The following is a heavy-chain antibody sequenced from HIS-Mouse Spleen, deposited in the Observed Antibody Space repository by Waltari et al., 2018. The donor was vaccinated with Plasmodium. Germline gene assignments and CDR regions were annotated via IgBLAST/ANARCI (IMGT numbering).Heavy chain of an antibody. CDR3: ARVLGYKAAAGTFVEYFQH. Sequence: QVQLVQSGAEVKKPGASVKVSCKASGYTFTGYYMHWVRQAPGQGLGWMGWVNPNMGGTNYAQKFKGRVTRTRDTSISTAYMELSRLRSDDTAVYYCARVLGYKAAAGTFVEYFQHWGQGTLVTVSS. CDR2: VNPNMGGT. CDR1: GYTFTGYY. D-gene: IGHD6-13*01. V-gene: IGHV1-2*02. J-gene: IGHJ1*01.